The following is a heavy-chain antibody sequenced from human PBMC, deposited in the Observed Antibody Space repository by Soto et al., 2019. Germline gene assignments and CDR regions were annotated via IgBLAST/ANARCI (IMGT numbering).Heavy chain of an antibody. J-gene: IGHJ3*02. CDR2: INHSGSP. Sequence: QLHLEQRGAGLLKPSETLSLTCDVYGGSFSGYYWSWIRQAPGKGLEWIVDINHSGSPNCNPSLQSRGSVSVDTSKTHFSLKLSSVTAADTAGYYCATFPPEGRTATSRGDDAFDIWGQGTLVTVSS. CDR3: ATFPPEGRTATSRGDDAFDI. V-gene: IGHV4-34*02. D-gene: IGHD3-10*01. CDR1: GGSFSGYY.